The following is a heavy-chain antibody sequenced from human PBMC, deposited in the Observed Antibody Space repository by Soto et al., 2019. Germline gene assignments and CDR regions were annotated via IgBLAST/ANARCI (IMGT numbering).Heavy chain of an antibody. V-gene: IGHV1-69*02. J-gene: IGHJ6*02. D-gene: IGHD3-16*01. CDR3: ARDLGGVYAMDV. CDR2: IIPILGIA. CDR1: GGTFSSYT. Sequence: QVQLVQSGAEVKKPGSSVKVSCKASGGTFSSYTISWVRQAPGQGLEWMGRIIPILGIANYAQKFQGRVTITADKSTSTAYTELSSLRSEDTAVFYCARDLGGVYAMDVWGQGTTVTVYS.